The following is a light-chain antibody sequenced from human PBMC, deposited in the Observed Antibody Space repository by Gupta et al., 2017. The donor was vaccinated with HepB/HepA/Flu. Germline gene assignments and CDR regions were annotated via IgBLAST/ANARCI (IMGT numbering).Light chain of an antibody. Sequence: DIVLTQSPSTLSLSPGERATLSCRASQRVSSSFLSWYQQKPGQAPRLLIYGASSRATGIPDRFSGSVSGTDFTLTITRLEPEDFAVYYCQQNGSSPFTFGHGTKVDIK. CDR2: GAS. V-gene: IGKV3-20*01. CDR3: QQNGSSPFT. CDR1: QRVSSSF. J-gene: IGKJ3*01.